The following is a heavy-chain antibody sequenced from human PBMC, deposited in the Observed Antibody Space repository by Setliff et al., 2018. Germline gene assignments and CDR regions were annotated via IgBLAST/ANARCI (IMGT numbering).Heavy chain of an antibody. CDR2: INPDGSEK. D-gene: IGHD3-10*01. J-gene: IGHJ4*02. CDR3: FGAGTCSY. CDR1: GFTYNNCW. Sequence: PGGSLRLSCGASGFTYNNCWVSWVRQAPGKGLEWLASINPDGSEKYYVDSVKGRFTISRDNAKNSLSLQMNSLRNEDTAVYYCFGAGTCSYWGQGTLVTVSS. V-gene: IGHV3-7*01.